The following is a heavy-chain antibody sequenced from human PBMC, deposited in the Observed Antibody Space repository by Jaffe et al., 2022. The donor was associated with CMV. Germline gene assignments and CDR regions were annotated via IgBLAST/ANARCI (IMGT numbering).Heavy chain of an antibody. Sequence: QVQLQQWGAGLLKPSETLSLTCAVYGGSFSGYYWSWIRQPPGKGLEWIGEINHSGSTNYNPSLKSRVTISVDTSKNQFSLKLSSVTAADTAVYYCARGKGNEGTGGWFDPWGQGTLVTVSS. CDR2: INHSGST. J-gene: IGHJ5*02. V-gene: IGHV4-34*01. D-gene: IGHD2-8*02. CDR1: GGSFSGYY. CDR3: ARGKGNEGTGGWFDP.